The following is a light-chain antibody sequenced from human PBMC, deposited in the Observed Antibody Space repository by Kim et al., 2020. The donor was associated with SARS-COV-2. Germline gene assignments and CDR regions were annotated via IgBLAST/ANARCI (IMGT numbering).Light chain of an antibody. CDR3: QVWDSSNYFYVI. J-gene: IGLJ2*01. CDR2: YGT. Sequence: PRETARISCGENIIGRHHVHWYRQRPGQAALLLIYYGTDRPSGIPERFSGSNSGTTATLTISRVEAGDEADYYCQVWDSSNYFYVIFGGGTQLTVL. V-gene: IGLV3-21*01. CDR1: IIGRHH.